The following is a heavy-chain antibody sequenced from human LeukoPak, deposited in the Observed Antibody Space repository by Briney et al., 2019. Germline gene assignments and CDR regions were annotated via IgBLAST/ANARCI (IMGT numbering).Heavy chain of an antibody. V-gene: IGHV5-51*01. Sequence: GESLKISCKGSGYSFTSYWIGWVRQMPGKGLEWMGIIYPGDSDTRYSPSFQGQVTLSADKSISTAYLQWSSLKASDTAMYYCARLPYYYGSGSFSYYFDYWGQGTLVTVSS. D-gene: IGHD3-10*01. J-gene: IGHJ4*02. CDR1: GYSFTSYW. CDR3: ARLPYYYGSGSFSYYFDY. CDR2: IYPGDSDT.